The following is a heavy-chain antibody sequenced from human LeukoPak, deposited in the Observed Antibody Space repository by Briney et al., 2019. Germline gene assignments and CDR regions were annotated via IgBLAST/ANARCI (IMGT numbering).Heavy chain of an antibody. V-gene: IGHV1-46*01. CDR2: INPSGGST. D-gene: IGHD1-26*01. J-gene: IGHJ4*02. Sequence: ASVKVSCKASGYTFTSYYMHWVRQAPGQGLEWMGIINPSGGSTSYAQKFQGRVTMTRDTSTSTAYMEVSSLRSEDTAVYYCARVRWELPELDYWGQGTLVTVSS. CDR1: GYTFTSYY. CDR3: ARVRWELPELDY.